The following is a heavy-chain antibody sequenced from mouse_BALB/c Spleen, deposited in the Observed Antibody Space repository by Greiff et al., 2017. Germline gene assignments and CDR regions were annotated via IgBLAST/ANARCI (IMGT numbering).Heavy chain of an antibody. CDR1: GFTFSSYY. V-gene: IGHV5-6-2*01. CDR3: ARQGYYYGSSSCAD. CDR2: INSNGGST. Sequence: EVKLVESGGGLVKLGGSLKLSCAASGFTFSSYYMSWVRQTPEKRLELVAAINSNGGSTYYPDTVKGRFTISRDNAKNTLYLQMSSLKSEDTALYYCARQGYYYGSSSCADWGQGTLVTVSA. J-gene: IGHJ3*01. D-gene: IGHD1-1*01.